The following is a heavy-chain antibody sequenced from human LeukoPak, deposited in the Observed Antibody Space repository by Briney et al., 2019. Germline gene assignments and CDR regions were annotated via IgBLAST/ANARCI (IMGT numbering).Heavy chain of an antibody. CDR3: AKDPRDHSYGWSWRYFDY. D-gene: IGHD5-18*01. Sequence: GGSLRLSCAASGFTFSTYAMHWVRQAPGKGLEWVAVISYDGSNKYYADSVKGRFTISRDNSKNTLYLQMNSLRAEDTAVYYCAKDPRDHSYGWSWRYFDYWGQGTLVTVSS. V-gene: IGHV3-30*04. J-gene: IGHJ4*02. CDR2: ISYDGSNK. CDR1: GFTFSTYA.